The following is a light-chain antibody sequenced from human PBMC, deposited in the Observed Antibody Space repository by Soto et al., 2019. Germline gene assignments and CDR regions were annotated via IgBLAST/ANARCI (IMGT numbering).Light chain of an antibody. V-gene: IGLV2-14*03. CDR1: SSDVGGYDS. CDR3: SSYTSNAWRV. Sequence: QSALTQPASVSGSPGQSITISCTGTSSDVGGYDSVSWYQQHPGKAPKLMIYAVSNRPSGVSLRFSGSKSGNTASLSISGRQTEWVVDYYCSSYTSNAWRVFGGVTQLTVL. J-gene: IGLJ3*02. CDR2: AVS.